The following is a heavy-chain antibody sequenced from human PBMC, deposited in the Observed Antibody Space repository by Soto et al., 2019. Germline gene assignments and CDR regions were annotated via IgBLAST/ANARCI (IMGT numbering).Heavy chain of an antibody. J-gene: IGHJ6*02. V-gene: IGHV4-34*01. CDR1: GGSFSGYY. Sequence: QVQLQQWGAGLLKPSETLSLTCAVYGGSFSGYYWSWIRQPPGKGLEWIGEINHSGSTNYNPSLKSRVTISVDTSKNQFSLKLSSVTAADTAVYYCARGLKGSGYPTGYYYYGMDVWGQGTTVTVSS. D-gene: IGHD3-22*01. CDR2: INHSGST. CDR3: ARGLKGSGYPTGYYYYGMDV.